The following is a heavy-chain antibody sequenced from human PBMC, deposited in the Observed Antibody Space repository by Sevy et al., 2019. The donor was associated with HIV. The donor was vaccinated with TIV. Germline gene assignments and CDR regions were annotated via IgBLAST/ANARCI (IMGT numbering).Heavy chain of an antibody. CDR3: ARRMTTWDAFDI. J-gene: IGHJ3*02. CDR1: GFTFDTYN. Sequence: GGSLRLSCAASGFTFDTYNINWVRQAPGKGLEWVEFISGYSNYIYYAASLKGRFTISRDIANNSVYLQMNSLRAEDTAVYYGARRMTTWDAFDIWGQGTMVTVSS. D-gene: IGHD1-1*01. CDR2: ISGYSNYI. V-gene: IGHV3-21*01.